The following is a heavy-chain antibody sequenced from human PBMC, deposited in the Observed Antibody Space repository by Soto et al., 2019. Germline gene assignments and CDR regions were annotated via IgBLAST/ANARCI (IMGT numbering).Heavy chain of an antibody. D-gene: IGHD2-21*01. CDR3: ASTTCGGDCDSGGGY. Sequence: QVQLVESGGGVVQPGRSLRLSCAASGFTFSSYGMHWVRQAPGKGLEWVAVIWYDGSNKYYADSVKGRFTISRDNSKNTLYLQMNSLRAEDRAVYYCASTTCGGDCDSGGGYWGQGTLVTVSS. CDR2: IWYDGSNK. V-gene: IGHV3-33*01. CDR1: GFTFSSYG. J-gene: IGHJ4*02.